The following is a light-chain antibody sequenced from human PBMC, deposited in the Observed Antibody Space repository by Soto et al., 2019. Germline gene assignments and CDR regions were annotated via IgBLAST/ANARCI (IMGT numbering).Light chain of an antibody. CDR3: AAWGDSLNGYV. Sequence: QPVLTQPPSASGTPGQRVTISCSGSSSNIGRNSANWYLQLPGTAPKLLIYSDAQRPSGVRDRFSGSKSGTSASLAISGLQSEDEADYYCAAWGDSLNGYVFGTGTKLTVL. CDR2: SDA. CDR1: SSNIGRNS. J-gene: IGLJ1*01. V-gene: IGLV1-44*01.